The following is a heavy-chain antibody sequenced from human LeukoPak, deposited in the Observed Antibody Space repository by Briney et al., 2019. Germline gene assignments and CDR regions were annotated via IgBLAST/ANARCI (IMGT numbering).Heavy chain of an antibody. D-gene: IGHD6-19*01. CDR1: GFTFSSYA. CDR3: ARDPVLAVAAYFDY. CDR2: ISYDGSNK. V-gene: IGHV3-30-3*01. J-gene: IGHJ4*02. Sequence: PGGSLRLSCAASGFTFSSYAMHWVRQAPGKGLEWVAVISYDGSNKYYADSVKGRFTISRDNSKNTLYLQMNSLRAEDTAVYYCARDPVLAVAAYFDYWGQGTLVTVSS.